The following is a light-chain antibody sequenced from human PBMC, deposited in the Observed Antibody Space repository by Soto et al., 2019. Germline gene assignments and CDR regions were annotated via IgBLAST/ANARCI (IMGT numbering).Light chain of an antibody. Sequence: EIVLTQSPGTLSLSPGERATLSCRASQSVSSSYLAWYQQKPGQAPRLLIYGASTRDTGIPDRFSGSGSGTDFTLTISSLEPEDFAVYYCQQYGSSRTFGQGTKVEIK. V-gene: IGKV3-20*01. CDR2: GAS. CDR1: QSVSSSY. CDR3: QQYGSSRT. J-gene: IGKJ1*01.